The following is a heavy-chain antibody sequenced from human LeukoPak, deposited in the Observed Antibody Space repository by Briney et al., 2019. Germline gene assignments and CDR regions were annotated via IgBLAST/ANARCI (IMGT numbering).Heavy chain of an antibody. CDR1: GGSISSGGYY. D-gene: IGHD4-23*01. Sequence: PSQTLSLTCTVSGGSISSGGYYWSWIRQHPGKGLEWIGYIYYSGSTNYNPSLKSRVTISVDTSKNQFSLKLSSVTAADTAVYYCARRFTDDYGGLNWFDPWGQGTLVTVSS. J-gene: IGHJ5*02. CDR2: IYYSGST. CDR3: ARRFTDDYGGLNWFDP. V-gene: IGHV4-31*03.